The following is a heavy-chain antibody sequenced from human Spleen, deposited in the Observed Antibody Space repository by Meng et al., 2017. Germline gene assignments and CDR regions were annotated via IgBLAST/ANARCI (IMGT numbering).Heavy chain of an antibody. CDR2: IHSGGDT. Sequence: GESLKISCAVSGFTVSNNYMGWVRQAPGKGLEWISVIHSGGDTYYADSMKGRFIISRDNSKNTLYLHMNSLRTEDTAVYYCARGSYSSGRDPDDAFDVWGQGTMVTVSS. CDR1: GFTVSNNY. V-gene: IGHV3-66*02. D-gene: IGHD3-22*01. CDR3: ARGSYSSGRDPDDAFDV. J-gene: IGHJ3*01.